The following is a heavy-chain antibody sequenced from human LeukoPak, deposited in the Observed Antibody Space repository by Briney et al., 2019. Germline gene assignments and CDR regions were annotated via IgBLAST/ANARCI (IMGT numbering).Heavy chain of an antibody. D-gene: IGHD3-16*02. CDR3: ARDAWPLSFDY. CDR1: GYTFATYA. V-gene: IGHV7-4-1*02. CDR2: INTNTGSP. J-gene: IGHJ4*02. Sequence: ASVKVSCKASGYTFATYALNWARQAPGQGLEWMGWINTNTGSPTYAPGFTGRFVFSLDTSVSTAYLQISSLEAEDTAVYYCARDAWPLSFDYWGQGTLVTVSS.